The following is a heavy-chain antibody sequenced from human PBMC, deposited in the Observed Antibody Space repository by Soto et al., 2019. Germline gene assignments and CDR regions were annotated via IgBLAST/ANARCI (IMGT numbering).Heavy chain of an antibody. CDR2: IIPIFGTP. CDR1: GGIFSTYA. J-gene: IGHJ4*02. CDR3: ARDRDDYGSGNYYNRTDF. D-gene: IGHD3-10*01. Sequence: QVQLVQSGAEVKKPGSSEKVSCKASGGIFSTYAMSWLRQAPGQGLEWMGGIIPIFGTPNYAQRFQGRVTITADESSSTAYMELSTLRSEDTAVYYCARDRDDYGSGNYYNRTDFWGQGTLVTVSS. V-gene: IGHV1-69*01.